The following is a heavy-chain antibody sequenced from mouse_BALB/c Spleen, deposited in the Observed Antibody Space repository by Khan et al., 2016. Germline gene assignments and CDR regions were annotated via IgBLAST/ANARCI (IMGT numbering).Heavy chain of an antibody. CDR2: ILPGSGST. CDR1: GYTFSSYW. Sequence: QVQLQQSGAELMKPGASVKISCKATGYTFSSYWIAWVKQRPGHGLEWIGEILPGSGSTNYNEKFKGKATFTADTSSNTAYMQLSSLTSEDSAVYYCARRSRNGYDGWFAYWGQGTLVTVSA. J-gene: IGHJ3*01. D-gene: IGHD2-2*01. CDR3: ARRSRNGYDGWFAY. V-gene: IGHV1-9*01.